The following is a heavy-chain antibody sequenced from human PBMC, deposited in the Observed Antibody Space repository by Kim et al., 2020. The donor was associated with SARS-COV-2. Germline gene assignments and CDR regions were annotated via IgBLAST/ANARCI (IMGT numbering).Heavy chain of an antibody. V-gene: IGHV5-51*01. CDR2: IYPDDSDT. Sequence: GESLKIPGKGAGYTFSKYWIAWVRQTPDKGLEWVGIIYPDDSDTKYSPSFQGRVIISADTSSSTAFLQWRSLQASDTAMYYCAKTSRTGLATGY. J-gene: IGHJ4*03. CDR1: GYTFSKYW. CDR3: AKTSRTGLATGY.